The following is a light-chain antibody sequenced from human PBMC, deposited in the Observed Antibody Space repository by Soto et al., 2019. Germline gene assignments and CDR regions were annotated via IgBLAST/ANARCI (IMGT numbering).Light chain of an antibody. Sequence: QSVLTQPASVSGSPGQSITISCTGTSSDVGAYNFVSWYNHHPGKAPKLVVYDVSNRPSGVSSRFSGSKYGNTASLTSSGLQAEDEADYYCSSYKSSSTLWVFGGGTQLTVL. J-gene: IGLJ3*02. CDR2: DVS. CDR3: SSYKSSSTLWV. CDR1: SSDVGAYNF. V-gene: IGLV2-14*03.